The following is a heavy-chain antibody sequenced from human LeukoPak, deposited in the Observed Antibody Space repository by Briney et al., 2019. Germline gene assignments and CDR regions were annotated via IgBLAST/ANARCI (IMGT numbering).Heavy chain of an antibody. D-gene: IGHD3-22*01. V-gene: IGHV4-61*01. Sequence: SETLSLTCTVSGDPISSYSDYTNYKWTWIRQPPGKGLEWIGYVYYSGSTNYNPSLKSRVAISVDTSKNQFSLKLSSVTAADTAVYYCARGVVVITPRDWGQGTLVTVSS. CDR1: GDPISSYSDY. CDR2: VYYSGST. CDR3: ARGVVVITPRD. J-gene: IGHJ4*02.